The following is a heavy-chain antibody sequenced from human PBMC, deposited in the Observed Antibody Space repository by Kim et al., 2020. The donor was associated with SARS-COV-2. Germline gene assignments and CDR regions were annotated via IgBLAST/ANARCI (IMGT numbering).Heavy chain of an antibody. CDR1: GFTFSTSP. V-gene: IGHV3-23*01. CDR3: AKGVTNSGFDY. Sequence: GVSLRLFCVASGFTFSTSPMGWVRQAPGEGLEWVSRISWDGKRTYYADSVKGRVTMSSDKSKNTVYLHMNNLRVEDTAVYYCAKGVTNSGFDYWGQGA. CDR2: ISWDGKRT. D-gene: IGHD4-17*01. J-gene: IGHJ4*02.